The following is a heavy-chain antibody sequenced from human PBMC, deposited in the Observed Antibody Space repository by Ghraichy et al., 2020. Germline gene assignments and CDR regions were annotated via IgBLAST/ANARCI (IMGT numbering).Heavy chain of an antibody. V-gene: IGHV4-34*01. CDR2: INHSGST. CDR3: ARVGADCSSTSCYNHYYYYYYMDV. CDR1: GGSFSGYY. D-gene: IGHD2-2*02. Sequence: TLSLTCAVYGGSFSGYYWSWIRQPPGKGLEWIGEINHSGSTNYNPSLKSRVTISVDTSKNQFSLKLSSVTAADTAVYYCARVGADCSSTSCYNHYYYYYYMDVWGKGTTVTVSS. J-gene: IGHJ6*03.